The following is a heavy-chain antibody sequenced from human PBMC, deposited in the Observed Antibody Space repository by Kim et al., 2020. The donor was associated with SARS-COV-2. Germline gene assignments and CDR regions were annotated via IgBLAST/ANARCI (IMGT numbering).Heavy chain of an antibody. D-gene: IGHD1-26*01. Sequence: YADSVKGRFTISRDNAKNSLYLQMNSLRAEDTAVYYCARDPRGSYYMVDYWGQGTLVTVSS. CDR3: ARDPRGSYYMVDY. V-gene: IGHV3-21*01. J-gene: IGHJ4*02.